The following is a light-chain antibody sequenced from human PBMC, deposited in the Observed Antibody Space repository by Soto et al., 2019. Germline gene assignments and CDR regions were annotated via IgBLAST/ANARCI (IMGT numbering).Light chain of an antibody. CDR3: SSYAGSDNYV. V-gene: IGLV2-8*01. CDR2: EVT. CDR1: SSYVGGYNY. J-gene: IGLJ1*01. Sequence: QSVLTQPSSASGSPGQSVTISCTGTSSYVGGYNYVSWYQQHPGEAPKLMIYEVTKRPSGVPDRFSGSKSGNTASLTVSGLQAEDEADYYCSSYAGSDNYVFGTGTKVTVL.